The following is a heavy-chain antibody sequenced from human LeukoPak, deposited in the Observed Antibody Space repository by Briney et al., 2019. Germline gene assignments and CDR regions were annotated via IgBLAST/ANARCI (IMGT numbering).Heavy chain of an antibody. D-gene: IGHD2-21*02. CDR1: GGSVSSGDYY. Sequence: SETLSLTCIVSGGSVSSGDYYWSWIRQPPGKGLEWIGYIYYSGSTYYNPSLKSRVTISVDTSKNQFSLKLSSVTAADTAVYYCARGSLLLENWGQGTLVTVSS. V-gene: IGHV4-30-4*01. CDR3: ARGSLLLEN. J-gene: IGHJ4*02. CDR2: IYYSGST.